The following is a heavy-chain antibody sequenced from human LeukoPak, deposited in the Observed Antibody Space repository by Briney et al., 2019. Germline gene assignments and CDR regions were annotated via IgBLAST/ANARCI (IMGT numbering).Heavy chain of an antibody. D-gene: IGHD3-10*01. CDR3: AKPTSRRLGGVFDY. V-gene: IGHV3-30*18. J-gene: IGHJ4*02. CDR2: ISYDGSNK. Sequence: GRSLRLSCAASGFTFSSYGMHWVRQAPGKGLEWVAVISYDGSNKYYADSVKGRFTISRDNSKNTLYLQMNSPRAEDTAVYYCAKPTSRRLGGVFDYWGQGTLVTVSS. CDR1: GFTFSSYG.